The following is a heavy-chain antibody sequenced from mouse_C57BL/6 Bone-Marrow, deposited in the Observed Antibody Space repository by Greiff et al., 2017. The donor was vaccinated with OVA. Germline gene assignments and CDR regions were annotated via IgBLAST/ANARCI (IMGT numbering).Heavy chain of an antibody. CDR2: IHPNSGST. CDR3: ARSGYYGSPYFDY. Sequence: QVQLQQSGAELVKPGASVKLSCKASGYTFTSYWMHWVKQRPGQGLEWIGMIHPNSGSTNYNEKFKSKATLTVDKSSSTAYMQLSSLTSEDSAVYYCARSGYYGSPYFDYWGQGTTLTVSS. D-gene: IGHD1-1*01. V-gene: IGHV1-64*01. CDR1: GYTFTSYW. J-gene: IGHJ2*01.